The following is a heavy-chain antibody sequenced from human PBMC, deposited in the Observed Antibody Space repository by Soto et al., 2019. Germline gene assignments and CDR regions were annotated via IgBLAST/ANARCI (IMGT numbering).Heavy chain of an antibody. CDR3: ARRTGSGWFFDS. V-gene: IGHV4-34*01. J-gene: IGHJ4*02. Sequence: QVQLQQWGAGLLKPSETLSLTCAVYGGSFSGYYWSWIRQSPGKGLEWIGEINHSGSTNYNPSLKRRVTISVDTSKNQFSLKLSSVTAADTGACYCARRTGSGWFFDSWGQGTLVTVSS. CDR2: INHSGST. CDR1: GGSFSGYY. D-gene: IGHD6-19*01.